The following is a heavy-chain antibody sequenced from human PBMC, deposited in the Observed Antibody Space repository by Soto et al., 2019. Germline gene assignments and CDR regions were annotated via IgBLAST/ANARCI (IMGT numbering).Heavy chain of an antibody. CDR2: ISGSGGST. Sequence: EVQLLESGGGLVQPGGSLRLSCAASGFTFSSYAMSWVRQAPGKGLEWVSAISGSGGSTYYADSVKGRFTISRDNSKNPLYLQKNSLRAEGTAVYYCAKTPSIAARPYYFDYWGQGTLVTVSS. D-gene: IGHD6-6*01. CDR3: AKTPSIAARPYYFDY. J-gene: IGHJ4*02. V-gene: IGHV3-23*01. CDR1: GFTFSSYA.